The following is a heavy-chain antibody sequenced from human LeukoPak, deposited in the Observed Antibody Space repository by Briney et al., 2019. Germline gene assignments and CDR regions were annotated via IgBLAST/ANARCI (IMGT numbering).Heavy chain of an antibody. CDR2: INPNSGGT. CDR3: ARDHSSSWSGGFDP. D-gene: IGHD6-13*01. CDR1: TYTFTGYY. V-gene: IGHV1-2*02. Sequence: ASVKVSCKASTYTFTGYYIHWVRQAPGQGLERMGWINPNSGGTKYAQKFQGRVTMTRDTSINTAYMELSRLRSDDTAVYYCARDHSSSWSGGFDPWGQGTLVTVSS. J-gene: IGHJ5*02.